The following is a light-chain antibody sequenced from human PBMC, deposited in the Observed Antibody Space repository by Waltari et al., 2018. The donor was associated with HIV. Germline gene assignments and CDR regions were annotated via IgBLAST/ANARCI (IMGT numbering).Light chain of an antibody. CDR1: NSNIGNNY. Sequence: QSVLTQPPSVSAAPRQKVTISCSGRNSNIGNNYVSWYQQLPGTAPRLLIYENNRRPSGIPDRFSASKSGTSATLGIAGLQTGDEADYYCATWDSGLSIWVFGGGTKLTVL. V-gene: IGLV1-51*02. CDR2: ENN. CDR3: ATWDSGLSIWV. J-gene: IGLJ3*02.